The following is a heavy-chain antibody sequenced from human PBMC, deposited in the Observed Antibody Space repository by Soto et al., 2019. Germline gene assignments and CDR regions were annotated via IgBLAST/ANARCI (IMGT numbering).Heavy chain of an antibody. J-gene: IGHJ4*02. CDR2: IYHSGST. D-gene: IGHD6-19*01. Sequence: PSETLSLTCAVSGGSISSGGYSWSWIRQPPGKRLNYIGYIYHSGSTYYNPSLKSRVTISVDRSKNQFSLKLSSVTAADTAVYYCARVRSGWGIDYWGQGTLVTVSS. CDR1: GGSISSGGYS. CDR3: ARVRSGWGIDY. V-gene: IGHV4-30-2*01.